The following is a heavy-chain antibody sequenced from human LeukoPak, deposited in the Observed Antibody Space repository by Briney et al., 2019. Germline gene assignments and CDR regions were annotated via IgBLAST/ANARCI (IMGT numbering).Heavy chain of an antibody. Sequence: GGSLRLSCAASGFTFSSYSMNWVRQAPGKGLEWVSSISSSSSYIYYADSVKGRFTISRDNAKNSLYLQMNSLRAEDTAVYYCARDPLGDYAGYFDYRGQGTLVTVSS. D-gene: IGHD4-17*01. V-gene: IGHV3-21*01. CDR2: ISSSSSYI. CDR3: ARDPLGDYAGYFDY. J-gene: IGHJ4*02. CDR1: GFTFSSYS.